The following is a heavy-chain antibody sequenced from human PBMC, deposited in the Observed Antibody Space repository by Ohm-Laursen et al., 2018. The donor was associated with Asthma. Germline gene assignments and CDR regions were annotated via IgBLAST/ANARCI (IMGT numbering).Heavy chain of an antibody. V-gene: IGHV4-31*03. J-gene: IGHJ5*02. Sequence: TLSLTCTVSGGSISSGGYYWSWIRQHPGKGLEWIGYIYYSGSTYYNPSLKSRVTISVDTSKNQFSLKLSSVTAADTAVYYCARGGNLVAATDKGWFDPWGQGTLVTVSS. CDR1: GGSISSGGYY. CDR3: ARGGNLVAATDKGWFDP. CDR2: IYYSGST. D-gene: IGHD2-15*01.